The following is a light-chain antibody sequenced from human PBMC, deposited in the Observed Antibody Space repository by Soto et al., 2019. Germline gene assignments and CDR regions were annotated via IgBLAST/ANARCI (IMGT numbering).Light chain of an antibody. Sequence: IVLTQSPGTLSLSPGDRATLSCRASQSVSGSYLAWYQQKPGLAPRLLIYGASIRATGIPDRFSGSGSGTDITLTISRLEPEDFAVYYCQQYGSSPRTFGQGTKVEIK. V-gene: IGKV3-20*01. CDR2: GAS. CDR1: QSVSGSY. J-gene: IGKJ1*01. CDR3: QQYGSSPRT.